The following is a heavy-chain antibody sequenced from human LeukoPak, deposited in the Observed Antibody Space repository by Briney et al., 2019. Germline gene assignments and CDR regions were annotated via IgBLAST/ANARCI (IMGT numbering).Heavy chain of an antibody. CDR3: ARQRRSSGWPNDY. J-gene: IGHJ4*02. V-gene: IGHV5-51*01. CDR2: IYPDDSDT. CDR1: GYRFTSYW. Sequence: GESLKISCKGSGYRFTSYWIGWVRQMPGKGPEWMGIIYPDDSDTRYSPSFQGQVTITADKSISTAYLQWSSLKASDNAMYYCARQRRSSGWPNDYWGQGTLVTVSS. D-gene: IGHD6-19*01.